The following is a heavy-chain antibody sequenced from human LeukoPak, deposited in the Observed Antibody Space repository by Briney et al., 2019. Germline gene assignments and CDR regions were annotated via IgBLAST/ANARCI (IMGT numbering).Heavy chain of an antibody. CDR2: ISYDGSNK. CDR3: AKSSVRVVVTANFDY. D-gene: IGHD2-21*02. V-gene: IGHV3-30*04. Sequence: GGSLRLSCAASGFTFSSYAMHWVRQAPGKGLEWVAVISYDGSNKYYADSVKGRFTISRDNSKNTLNMQMNSLRAEDTAVYYCAKSSVRVVVTANFDYWGQGTLVTVSS. J-gene: IGHJ4*02. CDR1: GFTFSSYA.